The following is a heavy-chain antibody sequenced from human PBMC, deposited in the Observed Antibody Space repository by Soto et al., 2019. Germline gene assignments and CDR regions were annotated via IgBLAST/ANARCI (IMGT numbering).Heavy chain of an antibody. V-gene: IGHV4-59*01. J-gene: IGHJ6*03. CDR1: GGSISSYY. CDR2: IYYSGST. D-gene: IGHD6-13*01. CDR3: ARETKVESGYSSSWYGSYYYYYMDV. Sequence: PSETLSLTCTVSGGSISSYYWSWIRQPPGKGLEWIGYIYYSGSTNYNPSLKSRVTISVDTSKNQFSLKLSSVTAADTAVYYCARETKVESGYSSSWYGSYYYYYMDVWGKGTTVTVSS.